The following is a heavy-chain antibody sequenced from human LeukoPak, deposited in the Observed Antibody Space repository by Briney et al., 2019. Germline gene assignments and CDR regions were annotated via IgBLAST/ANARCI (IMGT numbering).Heavy chain of an antibody. Sequence: ASVRGSCKASGYTFTSYYIHWMRQAPGQGLEWVGWINPNSGGSHYARRFQGRVTVTSDTSINTAYMELTSLTTDDTAVYYCARGPRYGESGYDLGPYWGQGTLVTVSS. V-gene: IGHV1-2*02. CDR2: INPNSGGS. J-gene: IGHJ4*02. D-gene: IGHD5-12*01. CDR3: ARGPRYGESGYDLGPY. CDR1: GYTFTSYY.